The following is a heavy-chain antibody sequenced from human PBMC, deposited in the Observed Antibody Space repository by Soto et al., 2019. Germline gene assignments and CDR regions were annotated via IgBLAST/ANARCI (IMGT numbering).Heavy chain of an antibody. CDR2: ISTYNGNT. CDR3: AREGYCSGGSCALYYHDYFGMDV. Sequence: QVQLVQSGAEVKKPGASVKVSCKASGYTFTRYGISWVRQAPGQGLEWMGWISTYNGNTNYAQNLKGRDTMTTDTSTSTADMELRSLTSDDTAVYYCAREGYCSGGSCALYYHDYFGMDVWGQGTTVNVSS. V-gene: IGHV1-18*01. J-gene: IGHJ6*02. D-gene: IGHD2-15*01. CDR1: GYTFTRYG.